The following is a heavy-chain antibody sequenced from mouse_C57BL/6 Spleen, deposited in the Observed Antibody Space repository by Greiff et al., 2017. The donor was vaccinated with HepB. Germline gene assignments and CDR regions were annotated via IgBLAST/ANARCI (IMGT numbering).Heavy chain of an antibody. D-gene: IGHD1-1*01. V-gene: IGHV1-9*01. CDR2: ILPGSGST. CDR3: ARKIIYYYGSSYAMDY. CDR1: GYTFTGYW. Sequence: QVQLQQSGAELMKPGASVKLSCKATGYTFTGYWIEWVKQRPGHGLEWIGEILPGSGSTNYNEKFKGKATFTADTSSNTAYMQLSSRTTEDSAIYYCARKIIYYYGSSYAMDYWGQGTSVTVSS. J-gene: IGHJ4*01.